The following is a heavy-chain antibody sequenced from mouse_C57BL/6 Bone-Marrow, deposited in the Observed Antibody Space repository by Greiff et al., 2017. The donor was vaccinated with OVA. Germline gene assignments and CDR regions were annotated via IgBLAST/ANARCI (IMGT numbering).Heavy chain of an antibody. Sequence: EVQLQESGAELVKPGASVKLSCTASGINIKDYYMHWVKQGTEQGLEWIGRIDPEDGETKYAPKFQGKATITADTSSNPAYLQLRSLTSAATAVYYCAILGCSCTDYWGPGTTLTVSS. J-gene: IGHJ2*01. V-gene: IGHV14-2*01. CDR1: GINIKDYY. CDR3: AILGCSCTDY. CDR2: IDPEDGET. D-gene: IGHD5-1*01.